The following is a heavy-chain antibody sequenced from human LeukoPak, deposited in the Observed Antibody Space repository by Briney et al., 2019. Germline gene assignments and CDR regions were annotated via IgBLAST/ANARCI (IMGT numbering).Heavy chain of an antibody. CDR2: INPNSGGT. Sequence: ASVKVSCKASGYTFTGYYMHWVRQAPGQGLEWMGWINPNSGGTNYAQKFQGRVTMTRDTSISTAYMELSRLRSDDTAVYYCARGGDDIAAAGTSWFDPWGQGTVVTVSS. CDR1: GYTFTGYY. J-gene: IGHJ5*02. V-gene: IGHV1-2*02. CDR3: ARGGDDIAAAGTSWFDP. D-gene: IGHD6-13*01.